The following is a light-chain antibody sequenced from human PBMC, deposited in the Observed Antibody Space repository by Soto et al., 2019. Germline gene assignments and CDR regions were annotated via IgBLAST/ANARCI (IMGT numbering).Light chain of an antibody. CDR3: SSYTTNSTPVV. J-gene: IGLJ2*01. CDR1: SGDIGGYNY. V-gene: IGLV2-14*01. CDR2: EVT. Sequence: QSALTQPASVSGSPGQSITISCTGTSGDIGGYNYVSWYQQHPGKAPKLLISEVTNRPSGVSNRFSGSKSGNTASLTISVLQAEDEADYYCSSYTTNSTPVVFGGGTKLTVL.